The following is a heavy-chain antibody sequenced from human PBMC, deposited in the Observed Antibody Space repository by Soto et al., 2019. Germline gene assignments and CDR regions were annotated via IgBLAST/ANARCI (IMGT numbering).Heavy chain of an antibody. CDR3: TTEPDYSNYFDY. D-gene: IGHD4-4*01. J-gene: IGHJ4*02. CDR1: GFTFNNAW. V-gene: IGHV3-15*07. CDR2: IRSKADGGTT. Sequence: EVQLVESGGGLVKPGGSLRLSCAASGFTFNNAWMNWVRQAPGKGLEWVGRIRSKADGGTTDYAASVNDRFTISRDDSKNSLQLQMNSLKIEDTAVYYCTTEPDYSNYFDYWGQGTLVTVSS.